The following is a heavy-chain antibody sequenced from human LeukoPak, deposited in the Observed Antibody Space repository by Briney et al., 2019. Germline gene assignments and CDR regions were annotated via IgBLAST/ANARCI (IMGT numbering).Heavy chain of an antibody. CDR2: IYYSGST. D-gene: IGHD6-13*01. V-gene: IGHV4-39*01. Sequence: SETLSLTCTVSGGSISSSSYYWGWIRQPPGKGLEWIGSIYYSGSTYYNPSLKSRVTISVDTSKNQFSLKLSSVTAADTAVYYCARHVRSSSWAFDYWGQGTLVTVSS. CDR1: GGSISSSSYY. J-gene: IGHJ4*02. CDR3: ARHVRSSSWAFDY.